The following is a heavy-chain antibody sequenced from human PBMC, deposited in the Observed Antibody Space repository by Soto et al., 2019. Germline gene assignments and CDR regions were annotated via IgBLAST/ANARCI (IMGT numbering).Heavy chain of an antibody. J-gene: IGHJ4*02. CDR1: GFTFSSYA. Sequence: LRLSCEVSGFTFSSYAMSWVRQAPGKGLEWVSYISSSSSTIYYADSVKGRFTISRDNAKNSLYLQMDSLRLEDTAVYYCARGPSYSDSYFDHWGQGTLVTVSS. CDR2: ISSSSSTI. CDR3: ARGPSYSDSYFDH. D-gene: IGHD4-17*01. V-gene: IGHV3-48*01.